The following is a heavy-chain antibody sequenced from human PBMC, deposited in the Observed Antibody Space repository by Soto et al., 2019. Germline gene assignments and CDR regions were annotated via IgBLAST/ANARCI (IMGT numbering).Heavy chain of an antibody. CDR1: GGSISSGDNY. CDR2: IYYSGST. V-gene: IGHV4-30-4*01. J-gene: IGHJ3*02. D-gene: IGHD2-15*01. CDR3: ARVVVDVFDI. Sequence: KTSETLSLTCTFSGGSISSGDNYWSWIRQPPGKGLEWIGYIYYSGSTYYNPSPQSRVTISVDTSKNHFSLKLSSVTAADTAVYYCARVVVDVFDIWGQGTMVTVSS.